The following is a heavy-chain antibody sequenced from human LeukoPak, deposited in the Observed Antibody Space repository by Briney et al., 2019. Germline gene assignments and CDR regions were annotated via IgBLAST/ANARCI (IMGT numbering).Heavy chain of an antibody. CDR3: ARDVTGNLDY. V-gene: IGHV3-7*01. CDR2: INQGGIVK. D-gene: IGHD1-1*01. CDR1: GFTFSNYW. Sequence: GGSLRLSCAASGFTFSNYWMAWVRQAPGKGLEWVANINQGGIVKQYVDSVKGRFTISRDNAKNSLFLQMNSLGGEDTAVYYGARDVTGNLDYWGQGALVTVSS. J-gene: IGHJ4*02.